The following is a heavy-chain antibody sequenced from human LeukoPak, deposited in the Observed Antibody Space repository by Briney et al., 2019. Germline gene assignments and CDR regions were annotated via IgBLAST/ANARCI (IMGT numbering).Heavy chain of an antibody. CDR2: TSGSGGST. CDR1: GFTFSTYA. Sequence: GGSLRLSCAASGFTFSTYAMSWVRQAPGKGLEWVSSTSGSGGSTNYADSVKGRFTISRDNSKNTLYLQMNSLRVEDTAVYYCAKVESYWYFDLWGRGTLVTVSS. V-gene: IGHV3-23*01. J-gene: IGHJ2*01. CDR3: AKVESYWYFDL.